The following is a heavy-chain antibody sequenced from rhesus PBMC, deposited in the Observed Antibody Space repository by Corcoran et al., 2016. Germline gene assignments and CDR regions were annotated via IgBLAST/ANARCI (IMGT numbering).Heavy chain of an antibody. CDR2: IGGSSGST. Sequence: QVQLQESGPGLVQTSEHLSLTCAVSGGSLSGYYWNWLGKPPGRGLEGFGYIGGSSGSTHYNPSLKSRVTISTDTSKTQCSLKLSSVTAADTAVYYCARMGGYYSGSYYSGFDYWGQGVLVTVSS. J-gene: IGHJ4*01. CDR1: GGSLSGYY. V-gene: IGHV4-165*02. D-gene: IGHD3-16*01. CDR3: ARMGGYYSGSYYSGFDY.